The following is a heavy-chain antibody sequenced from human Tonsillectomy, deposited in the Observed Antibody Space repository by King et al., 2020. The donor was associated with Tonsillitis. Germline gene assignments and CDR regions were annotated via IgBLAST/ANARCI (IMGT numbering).Heavy chain of an antibody. CDR2: IYYSGST. CDR1: GGSISSYY. D-gene: IGHD3-3*01. CDR3: ARNHRFYTP. V-gene: IGHV4-59*08. Sequence: LQLQESGPGLVKPSETLSLTCTVSGGSISSYYWSWIRQPPGKGLEWIGYIYYSGSTNYNPPLKSRVTISVDTSKNQFSLKLSSVTAADTAVYYCARNHRFYTPWGQGTLVTVSS. J-gene: IGHJ5*02.